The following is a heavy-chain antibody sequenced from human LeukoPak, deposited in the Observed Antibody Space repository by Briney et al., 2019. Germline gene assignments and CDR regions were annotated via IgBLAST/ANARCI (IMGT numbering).Heavy chain of an antibody. J-gene: IGHJ3*02. CDR3: ARDGVLRYFDWLLSTHDAFDI. D-gene: IGHD3-9*01. V-gene: IGHV4-59*12. Sequence: ASETLSLTCTVSGGSISTYYWSWIRQPPGKGLEWIGYIYHSGSTNYNPSLKSRVTISVDTSQNQFYLKLSSVTAADTAVYYCARDGVLRYFDWLLSTHDAFDIWGQGTMVTVSS. CDR1: GGSISTYY. CDR2: IYHSGST.